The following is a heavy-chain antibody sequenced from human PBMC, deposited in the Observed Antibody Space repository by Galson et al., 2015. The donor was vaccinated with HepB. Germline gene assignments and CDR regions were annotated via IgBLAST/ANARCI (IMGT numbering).Heavy chain of an antibody. D-gene: IGHD1-26*01. Sequence: SLRLSCAASGFTFNNYAMNWVRQAPGKGLEWVSVSDIGGRGAHYADSVKGRFTISRDSSKDTLYLQMDSLRVEDTALYYCVKDTTGSYPSWGQGTLVTVSS. J-gene: IGHJ5*02. CDR2: SDIGGRGA. V-gene: IGHV3-23*03. CDR3: VKDTTGSYPS. CDR1: GFTFNNYA.